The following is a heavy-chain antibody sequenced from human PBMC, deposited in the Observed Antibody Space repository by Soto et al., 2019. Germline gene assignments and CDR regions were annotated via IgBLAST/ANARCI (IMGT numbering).Heavy chain of an antibody. V-gene: IGHV1-58*01. J-gene: IGHJ6*02. CDR1: GFTFTSSA. CDR3: AADQYTVGATYYYYYGMDV. D-gene: IGHD1-26*01. CDR2: IVVGSGNT. Sequence: SVKVSCKASGFTFTSSAVQWVRQARGQRLEWIGWIVVGSGNTNYAQKFQERVTITRDMSTSTAYMELSSLRSEDTAVYYCAADQYTVGATYYYYYGMDVWGQGTTVTVSS.